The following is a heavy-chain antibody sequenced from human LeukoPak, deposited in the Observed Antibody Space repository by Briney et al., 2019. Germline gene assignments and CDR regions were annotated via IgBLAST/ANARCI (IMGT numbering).Heavy chain of an antibody. Sequence: GGSLRLSCAASGFTFSSYWMSWVRQAPGKGLEWVANIKQDGSEKYYVDSVKGRFTISKNNAKKSLYLKMNSLRAEDTAVYYCARVALLYDSVPDAFDIWGEGTMVTVSS. CDR1: GFTFSSYW. D-gene: IGHD3-22*01. J-gene: IGHJ3*02. V-gene: IGHV3-7*03. CDR3: ARVALLYDSVPDAFDI. CDR2: IKQDGSEK.